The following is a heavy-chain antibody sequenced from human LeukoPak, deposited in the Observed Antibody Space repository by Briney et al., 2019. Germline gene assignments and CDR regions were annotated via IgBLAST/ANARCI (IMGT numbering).Heavy chain of an antibody. Sequence: GGSLRLSCAASGFTFSSCGMHWVRQAPGKGLEWVAVISYDGSNKYYADSVKGRFTISRDNSKNTLYLQMNSLRAEDTAVYYCAKGDTAMGPFDYWGQGTLVTVSS. D-gene: IGHD5-18*01. J-gene: IGHJ4*02. V-gene: IGHV3-30*18. CDR3: AKGDTAMGPFDY. CDR2: ISYDGSNK. CDR1: GFTFSSCG.